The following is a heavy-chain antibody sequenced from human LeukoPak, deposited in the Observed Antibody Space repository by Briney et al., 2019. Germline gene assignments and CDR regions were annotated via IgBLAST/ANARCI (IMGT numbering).Heavy chain of an antibody. CDR2: ISASGGNT. CDR1: GLTFSIYA. J-gene: IGHJ4*02. Sequence: GGSLRLSCAASGLTFSIYAMSWVRQAPGKGLEWVSAISASGGNTYYADSVKGRFTISRDNSKNTLYLQMNSLRAEDTAVYYCAKTGYSSSWFDYWGQGTLVTVSS. V-gene: IGHV3-23*01. D-gene: IGHD6-13*01. CDR3: AKTGYSSSWFDY.